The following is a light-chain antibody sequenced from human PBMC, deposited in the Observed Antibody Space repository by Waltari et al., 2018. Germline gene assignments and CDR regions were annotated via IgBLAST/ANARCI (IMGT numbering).Light chain of an antibody. CDR2: DVS. V-gene: IGLV2-14*01. Sequence: QSALTQPASVSGSPGQSITISCTGTSSDVGGYNYVSWYQQHPGKAPKLMIYDVSNGPSGVSNRVSGSKSGNTASLTISGLQAEDDADYYCSSYTSSSTLVVFGGGTKLTVL. CDR3: SSYTSSSTLVV. J-gene: IGLJ2*01. CDR1: SSDVGGYNY.